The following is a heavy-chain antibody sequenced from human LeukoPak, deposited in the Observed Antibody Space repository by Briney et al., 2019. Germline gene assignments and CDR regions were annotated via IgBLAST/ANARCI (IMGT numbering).Heavy chain of an antibody. D-gene: IGHD3-22*01. CDR1: GFTFSSYG. V-gene: IGHV3-30*18. J-gene: IGHJ4*02. Sequence: GGSLRLSCAASGFTFSSYGMHWVRQAPGKGLEWVAVISYDGSNKYYADSVKGRFTISRDNPKNTLYLQMNSLRAEDTAAYYCAKDLTFSGYDLNYYDSSGYFDYWGQGTLVTVSS. CDR2: ISYDGSNK. CDR3: AKDLTFSGYDLNYYDSSGYFDY.